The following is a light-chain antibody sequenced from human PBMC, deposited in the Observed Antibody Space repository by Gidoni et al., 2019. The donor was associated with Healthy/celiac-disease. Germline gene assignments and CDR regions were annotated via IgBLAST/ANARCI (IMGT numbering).Light chain of an antibody. CDR1: QSVSSN. CDR2: GAS. CDR3: QQYNNWRYT. Sequence: EIVMTQSPATLSVSPGERATLSCRASQSVSSNLAWYQQNPGQAPRLLIYGASTRATGIPARFSGSGSGTEFTLTISSLQSEDFAVYYCQQYNNWRYTFGQXTKLEIK. V-gene: IGKV3-15*01. J-gene: IGKJ2*01.